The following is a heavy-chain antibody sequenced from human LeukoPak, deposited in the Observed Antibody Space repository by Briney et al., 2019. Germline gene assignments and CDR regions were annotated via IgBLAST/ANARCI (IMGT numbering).Heavy chain of an antibody. Sequence: PGGSLRLSCEASGFTLSVYYMSWCRQAPGKGLEWIGYVSSTGSYTTYADSVRARFTISKDNAKSLLCLQMNDLRAEDTAVYYCARKLGGSQCGGDCFFDHWGQGTLVVVSS. CDR2: VSSTGSYT. J-gene: IGHJ4*02. D-gene: IGHD2-21*02. V-gene: IGHV3-11*03. CDR3: ARKLGGSQCGGDCFFDH. CDR1: GFTLSVYY.